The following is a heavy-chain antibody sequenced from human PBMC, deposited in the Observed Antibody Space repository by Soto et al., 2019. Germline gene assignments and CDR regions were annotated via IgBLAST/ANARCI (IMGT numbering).Heavy chain of an antibody. CDR1: GFSLNTRGVG. CDR3: AHRPRGYSYHFDY. V-gene: IGHV2-5*02. J-gene: IGHJ4*02. CDR2: LYWDDDE. Sequence: QITLKESGPTLVKPTQTLTLTCTFSGFSLNTRGVGVAWIRQPPGKALEWLALLYWDDDEGYSPSLRSRLTITKDTSTNQVVLTMTNMDAVDTATYYCAHRPRGYSYHFDYWGQGTLVTVSS. D-gene: IGHD5-18*01.